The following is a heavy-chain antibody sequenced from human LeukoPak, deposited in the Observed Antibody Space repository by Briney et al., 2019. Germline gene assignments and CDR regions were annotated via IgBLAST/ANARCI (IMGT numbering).Heavy chain of an antibody. Sequence: GGSLRLSCAASGFTFSSYGIHWVRQAPGKGLEWVAVIPYDGSNKYYADSVKGRFTISRDNSKNTLYLQMNSLRAEDTAVYYCAKDRGSGWTPVWFDPWGQGTLVTVSS. D-gene: IGHD6-19*01. CDR3: AKDRGSGWTPVWFDP. CDR2: IPYDGSNK. CDR1: GFTFSSYG. V-gene: IGHV3-30*18. J-gene: IGHJ5*02.